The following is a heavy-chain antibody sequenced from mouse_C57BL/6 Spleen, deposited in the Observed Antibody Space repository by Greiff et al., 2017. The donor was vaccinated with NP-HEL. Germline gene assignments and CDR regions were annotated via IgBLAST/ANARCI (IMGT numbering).Heavy chain of an antibody. CDR3: ARGGSSYYWYFDV. CDR1: GYTFTSYW. CDR2: IDPSDSET. J-gene: IGHJ1*03. V-gene: IGHV1-52*01. Sequence: QVQLKQPGAELVRPGSSVKLSCKASGYTFTSYWMHWVKQRPIQGLEWIGNIDPSDSETHYNQKFKDKATLTVDKSSSTAYMQLSSLTSEDSAVYYCARGGSSYYWYFDVWGTGTTVTVSS. D-gene: IGHD1-1*01.